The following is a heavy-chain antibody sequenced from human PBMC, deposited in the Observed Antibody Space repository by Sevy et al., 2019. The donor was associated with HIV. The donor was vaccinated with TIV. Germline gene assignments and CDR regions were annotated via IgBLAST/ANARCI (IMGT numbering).Heavy chain of an antibody. D-gene: IGHD3-3*01. Sequence: GGSLRLSCAAAGFNFNNYAMTWVRQAPGKGLEWVSGISFSGSKAYYAESVKGRFSISRVPSKNTLYMQMNNLRVKETAVYFCAKTPFMDFWNGYYSFYFDFWGQGTLVTVSS. J-gene: IGHJ4*02. V-gene: IGHV3-23*01. CDR1: GFNFNNYA. CDR2: ISFSGSKA. CDR3: AKTPFMDFWNGYYSFYFDF.